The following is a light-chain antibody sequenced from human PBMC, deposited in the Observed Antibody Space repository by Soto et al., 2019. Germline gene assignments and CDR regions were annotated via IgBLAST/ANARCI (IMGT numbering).Light chain of an antibody. V-gene: IGKV3-11*01. CDR3: QQRNSWPLT. J-gene: IGKJ4*01. CDR2: DAS. CDR1: QNVGGY. Sequence: EILFTQSPATLFLSPGGKATLSFRASQNVGGYLAWYQQKPGQAPRLLISDASNRAAGIPARFSGIGSGTDFTLTISSLEPEDFAVYYCQQRNSWPLTFGGGTKVDIK.